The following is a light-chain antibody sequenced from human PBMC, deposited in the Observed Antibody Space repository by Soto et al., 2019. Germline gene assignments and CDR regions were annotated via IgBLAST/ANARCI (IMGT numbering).Light chain of an antibody. CDR2: DAS. CDR3: QQRSIWYT. J-gene: IGKJ2*01. V-gene: IGKV3-11*01. CDR1: QSISSY. Sequence: EIVLTQSPATLSLSPGERATLSCRASQSISSYLAWYQQKPGQAPRLLIYDASNRATGIPARFSGSGSGTDFTLTISSLEPEDVAVYYCQQRSIWYTFGQGTKLEI.